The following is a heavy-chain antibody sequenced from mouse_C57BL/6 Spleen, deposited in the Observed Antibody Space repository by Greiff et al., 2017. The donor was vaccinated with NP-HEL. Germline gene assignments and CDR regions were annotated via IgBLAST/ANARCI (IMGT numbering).Heavy chain of an antibody. D-gene: IGHD2-2*01. V-gene: IGHV1-59*01. CDR3: ARGGYHFDY. J-gene: IGHJ2*01. CDR1: GYTFTGYW. Sequence: QVQLQQPGAELVRPGTSVKLSCKASGYTFTGYWMHWVKQRPGQGLEWIGVIDPSDSYTNYNQKFKGKATLTVDTSSSTAYMQLSSLTSEDSAVYYCARGGYHFDYWGQGTTLTVSS. CDR2: IDPSDSYT.